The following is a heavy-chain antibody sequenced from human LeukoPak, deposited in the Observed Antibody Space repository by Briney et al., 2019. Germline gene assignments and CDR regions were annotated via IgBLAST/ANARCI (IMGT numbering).Heavy chain of an antibody. CDR1: GFTFSSYG. CDR2: IWYDGTNK. J-gene: IGHJ4*02. CDR3: ARGDRFCSGGSCYPLDY. V-gene: IGHV3-33*01. D-gene: IGHD2-15*01. Sequence: GRSLRLSCAASGFTFSSYGMHWVRQAPGKGPEWVALIWYDGTNKYYADSVKGRFTISRDNSKNTMYLQMNSLRVEDTAVYFCARGDRFCSGGSCYPLDYWGQGTLVTVSS.